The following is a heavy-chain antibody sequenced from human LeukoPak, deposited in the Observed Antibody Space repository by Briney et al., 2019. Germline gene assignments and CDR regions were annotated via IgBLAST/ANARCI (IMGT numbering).Heavy chain of an antibody. CDR1: GGSVSSGSYY. Sequence: SETLSLTSTVSGGSVSSGSYYWSWIRQPPGTGLEWIGEINHSGSTNYNPSLKSRVTISVDTSKNQFSLKLSSVTAADTAVYYCARVSYYYGMDVWGQGTTVTVSS. V-gene: IGHV4-39*07. CDR3: ARVSYYYGMDV. CDR2: INHSGST. J-gene: IGHJ6*02.